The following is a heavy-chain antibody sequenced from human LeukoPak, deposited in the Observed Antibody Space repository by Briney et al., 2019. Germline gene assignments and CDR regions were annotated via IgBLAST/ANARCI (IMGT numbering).Heavy chain of an antibody. CDR2: ISYDGSNK. CDR3: ATGASDYDNSGYYTIIDAFDI. CDR1: GFTFSSYA. Sequence: GRSLRLSCAASGFTFSSYAMHWVRQAPGKGLEGVAVISYDGSNKYYADSVKGRFTISRDNSKNTLYLQMNSLRAEDTAVYCCATGASDYDNSGYYTIIDAFDIWGQGTMVTVSS. V-gene: IGHV3-30*01. J-gene: IGHJ3*02. D-gene: IGHD3-22*01.